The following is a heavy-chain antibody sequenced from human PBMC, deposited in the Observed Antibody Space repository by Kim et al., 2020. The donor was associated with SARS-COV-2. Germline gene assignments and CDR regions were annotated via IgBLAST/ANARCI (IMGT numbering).Heavy chain of an antibody. V-gene: IGHV3-15*01. CDR2: IKSKSVGGTA. D-gene: IGHD2-2*01. CDR1: GIPFSNAW. Sequence: GGSLRLSCAVSGIPFSNAWFNWVRQAPGKGLEWVGRIKSKSVGGTADLAAPVKGRFAISRDDSKNTLYLLMNSLRTDDSAVYYCTTVSMRWGQGTLVTVS. CDR3: TTVSMR. J-gene: IGHJ4*02.